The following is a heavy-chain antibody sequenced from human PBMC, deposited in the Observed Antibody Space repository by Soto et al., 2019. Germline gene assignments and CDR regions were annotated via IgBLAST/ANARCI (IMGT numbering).Heavy chain of an antibody. CDR2: IGPYNVGT. CDR3: AIDVQHWWEYATGGFDY. D-gene: IGHD2-8*02. V-gene: IGHV1-18*04. Sequence: QIQLVQSGPEVKKPGASVRLSCKASGYSFVSHGISWVRQAPGQGLKLMAWIGPYNVGTKYAQRLQSRVKVTTDTHTSSVYMELRNLGPDDTAVYYWAIDVQHWWEYATGGFDYWGQGTLVVVSS. CDR1: GYSFVSHG. J-gene: IGHJ4*02.